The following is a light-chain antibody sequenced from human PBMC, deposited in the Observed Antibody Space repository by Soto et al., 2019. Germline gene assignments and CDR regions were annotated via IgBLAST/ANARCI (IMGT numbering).Light chain of an antibody. J-gene: IGLJ1*01. CDR2: ADT. CDR1: SSNIGAGYD. CDR3: SAYTVSRTYV. Sequence: QSVLTQPPSVSGAPGQRITISCTGSSSNIGAGYDVHWYRQLPGTAPKLLIFADTKRPSGVPDRFSGSKSGTSASLAITGLQAEDEADYYCSAYTVSRTYVFGTGTKVTVL. V-gene: IGLV1-40*01.